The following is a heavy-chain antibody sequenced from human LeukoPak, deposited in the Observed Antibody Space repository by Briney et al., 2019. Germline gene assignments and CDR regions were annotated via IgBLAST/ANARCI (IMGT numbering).Heavy chain of an antibody. Sequence: GGSLRLSCVASGFTFSSYAMHWVRQPPGKGLEWVAVISFDGSNKYYADSVKGRFTISRDNSKNTLYLQVSAEDTAIYYCARGYASTSQLDPWGQGTLVTVSS. V-gene: IGHV3-30*03. J-gene: IGHJ5*02. D-gene: IGHD6-13*01. CDR1: GFTFSSYA. CDR3: ARGYASTSQLDP. CDR2: ISFDGSNK.